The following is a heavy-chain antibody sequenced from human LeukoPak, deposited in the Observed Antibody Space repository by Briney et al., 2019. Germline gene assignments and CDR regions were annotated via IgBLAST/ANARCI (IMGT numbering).Heavy chain of an antibody. CDR2: IKGDGGST. V-gene: IGHV3-74*01. D-gene: IGHD4-17*01. CDR1: GFNFGGYW. CDR3: ARVAPQSTTVTAPEGYIDF. J-gene: IGHJ4*02. Sequence: QAGGSLRLSCALSGFNFGGYWMQWVRQAPGKGLVWVSRIKGDGGSTSYADSVKGRFTISRDNAKNTLYLQMNSLSAEDTAVYYCARVAPQSTTVTAPEGYIDFWGQGTLVTVSS.